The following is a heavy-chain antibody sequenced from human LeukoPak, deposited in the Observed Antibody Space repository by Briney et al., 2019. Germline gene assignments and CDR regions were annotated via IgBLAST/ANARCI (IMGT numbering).Heavy chain of an antibody. CDR1: GFTFSGFW. J-gene: IGHJ6*02. V-gene: IGHV3-33*07. CDR2: IWYDGSNK. D-gene: IGHD4-17*01. Sequence: GGSLRLSCAVSGFTFSGFWMSWSRQAPGKGLEWVAVIWYDGSNKYYADSVKGRFTISRDNSKNTLYLQMNSLRAEDTAVYYCAREYGDYLAGYGMDVWGQGTTVTVSS. CDR3: AREYGDYLAGYGMDV.